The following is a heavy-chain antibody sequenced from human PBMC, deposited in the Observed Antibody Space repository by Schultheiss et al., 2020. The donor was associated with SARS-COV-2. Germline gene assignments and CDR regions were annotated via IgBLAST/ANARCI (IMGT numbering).Heavy chain of an antibody. J-gene: IGHJ4*02. Sequence: GGSLRLSCAASGFTFSDYYMSWIRQAPGKGLEWVSTISGSTGNIYYADSVKGRFTISRDNSKNTVYLQVNSLRVEDTAIYYCAKRSGLVTTGTSLGFDYWGQGTLVTVSS. V-gene: IGHV3-23*01. D-gene: IGHD1-1*01. CDR1: GFTFSDYY. CDR3: AKRSGLVTTGTSLGFDY. CDR2: ISGSTGNI.